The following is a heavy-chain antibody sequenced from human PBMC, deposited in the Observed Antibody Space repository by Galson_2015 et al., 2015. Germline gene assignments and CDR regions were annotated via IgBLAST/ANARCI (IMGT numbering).Heavy chain of an antibody. Sequence: SVKVSCKASGYTFISYGVHWVRQAPGQGLEWVGWINARDGATQESQKFKGRVTFTRDTSATTAYMDLRGLTFDDTAVYYCAKDAAVVGGSGEIDFWGQGTLVTVSS. CDR2: INARDGAT. CDR3: AKDAAVVGGSGEIDF. J-gene: IGHJ4*02. D-gene: IGHD5-12*01. CDR1: GYTFISYG. V-gene: IGHV1-3*01.